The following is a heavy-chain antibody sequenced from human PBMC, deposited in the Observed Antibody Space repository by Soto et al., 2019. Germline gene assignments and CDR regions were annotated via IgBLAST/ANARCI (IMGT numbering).Heavy chain of an antibody. V-gene: IGHV3-74*01. D-gene: IGHD5-18*01. J-gene: IGHJ4*02. CDR2: INSDGSST. CDR1: GFTFSSYW. Sequence: EVQLVESGGGLVQPGGSLRLSCAASGFTFSSYWMHWVRQAPGKGLVWVSRINSDGSSTSYADSVKGRFTISRENAKNTLYLQMNSLRADDTAVYYCARIQKGLPGLGYWGQGTLVTVSS. CDR3: ARIQKGLPGLGY.